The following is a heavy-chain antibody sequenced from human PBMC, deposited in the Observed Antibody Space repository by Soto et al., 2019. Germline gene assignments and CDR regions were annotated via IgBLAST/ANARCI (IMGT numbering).Heavy chain of an antibody. CDR1: GGSFSGYY. CDR2: INHSGST. Sequence: PSETLSLTCAVYGGSFSGYYWSWIRQPPGKGLEWIWEINHSGSTNYNPSLKSRVTISVDTSKNQFSLKLSSVTAADTAVYYCARARAYNWNYVYYYGMDVWGQGTTVTVSS. V-gene: IGHV4-34*01. J-gene: IGHJ6*02. D-gene: IGHD1-7*01. CDR3: ARARAYNWNYVYYYGMDV.